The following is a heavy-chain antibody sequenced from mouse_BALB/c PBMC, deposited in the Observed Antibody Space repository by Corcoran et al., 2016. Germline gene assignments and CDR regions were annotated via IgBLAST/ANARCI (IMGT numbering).Heavy chain of an antibody. CDR3: ARDDGNYVYYYAIDY. CDR1: DYSFTGYT. V-gene: IGHV1-18*01. J-gene: IGHJ4*01. CDR2: INPYNGGT. Sequence: EVQLQQSGPELVQPGASMKISCKASDYSFTGYTMNWVKQSHGKNLEWIGLINPYNGGTSYNQKFKGKATLTVDKSSSTAYMELLSLTSEDSAVYYCARDDGNYVYYYAIDYWGQGASVTVSS. D-gene: IGHD2-1*01.